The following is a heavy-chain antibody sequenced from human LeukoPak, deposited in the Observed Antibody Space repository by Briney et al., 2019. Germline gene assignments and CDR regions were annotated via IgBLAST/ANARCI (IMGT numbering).Heavy chain of an antibody. J-gene: IGHJ4*02. CDR3: AREIVSAVAGNFDY. CDR2: ISNTDETR. Sequence: GRSLRLSCAASGFNFRSYEMNWVRQAPGKGLEWVPYISNTDETRTYADSVKGRFTISRDNAKNSLHLEMNSLRAEDTAVYYCAREIVSAVAGNFDYWGQGTLVTVSS. V-gene: IGHV3-48*03. D-gene: IGHD6-19*01. CDR1: GFNFRSYE.